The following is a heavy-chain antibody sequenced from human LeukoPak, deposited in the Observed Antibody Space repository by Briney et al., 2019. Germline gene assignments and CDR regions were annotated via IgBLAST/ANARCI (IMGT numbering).Heavy chain of an antibody. CDR3: AKEGYGGNFGLDAFDI. V-gene: IGHV3-23*01. Sequence: PGGSLRLSCAASGCTFNNYAMTWVRQAPGKGLEWVSGIGGIGGSTYYADSVMGRFTISRDNSKNTLYLQMNSLRVEYTAVYYCAKEGYGGNFGLDAFDIWGQGTMVTVSS. D-gene: IGHD4-23*01. J-gene: IGHJ3*02. CDR2: IGGIGGST. CDR1: GCTFNNYA.